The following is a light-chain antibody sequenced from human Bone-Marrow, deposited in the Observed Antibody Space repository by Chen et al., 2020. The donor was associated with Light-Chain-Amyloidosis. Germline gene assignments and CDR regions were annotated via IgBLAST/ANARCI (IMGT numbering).Light chain of an antibody. CDR1: NIGSTS. J-gene: IGLJ3*02. CDR2: DDS. V-gene: IGLV3-21*02. CDR3: QVWDRSSDRPV. Sequence: SYVLTQPSSVSVAPGQTATIASGGNNIGSTSVHWYQQTPGQAPLLVVYDDSDRPSGIPERLSGSNSGNKATLTISRVEAGDEADYYCQVWDRSSDRPVFGGGTKLTVL.